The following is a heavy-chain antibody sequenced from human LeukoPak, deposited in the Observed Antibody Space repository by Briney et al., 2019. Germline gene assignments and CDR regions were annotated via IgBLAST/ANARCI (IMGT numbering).Heavy chain of an antibody. CDR3: AKDSRQHNWNYWSFDY. V-gene: IGHV3-23*01. Sequence: PGGSLRLSCAASGFTFSSYAMSWVRQAPGKGLEWVSAISGSGGSTYYADSVKGRFTISRDNSKNTLYLQMNSLRAEDTAVYYCAKDSRQHNWNYWSFDYWGKGTLVTVSS. CDR1: GFTFSSYA. J-gene: IGHJ4*02. CDR2: ISGSGGST. D-gene: IGHD1-7*01.